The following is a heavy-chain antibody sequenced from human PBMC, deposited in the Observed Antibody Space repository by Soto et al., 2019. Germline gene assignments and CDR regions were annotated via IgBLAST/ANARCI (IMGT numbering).Heavy chain of an antibody. Sequence: SETLSLTCAVSGGSISSSNWWSWVRQPPGKGLEWIGEIYHSGSTNYNPSLKSRVTISVDKSKNQFSLKLSSVTAADTAVYYCARAFWSGYTDHPRSNGMDVWGQGTTPTVSS. D-gene: IGHD3-3*01. V-gene: IGHV4-4*02. CDR2: IYHSGST. J-gene: IGHJ6*02. CDR3: ARAFWSGYTDHPRSNGMDV. CDR1: GGSISSSNW.